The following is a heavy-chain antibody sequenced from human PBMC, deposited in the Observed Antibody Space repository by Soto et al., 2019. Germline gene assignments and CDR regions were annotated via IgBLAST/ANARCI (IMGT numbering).Heavy chain of an antibody. V-gene: IGHV4-39*01. Sequence: QLQLQESGPGLVKPSETLSLTCTVSGDSISSSSYYWGWIRQPPGKGLEWIGSIHYTGSTYYNPSLKSRVTISVDTSKNQFSLKLTSVTAADTAVYYCARHVRFLEWRLGFHYFDYWGQGTLVTVSS. CDR3: ARHVRFLEWRLGFHYFDY. CDR2: IHYTGST. D-gene: IGHD3-3*01. J-gene: IGHJ4*02. CDR1: GDSISSSSYY.